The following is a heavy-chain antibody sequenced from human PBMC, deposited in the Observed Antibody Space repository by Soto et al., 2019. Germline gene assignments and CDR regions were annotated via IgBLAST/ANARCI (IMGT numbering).Heavy chain of an antibody. CDR1: GLTISNAW. D-gene: IGHD2-15*01. CDR2: IKSNTEGGTT. CDR3: TTGSVEGV. V-gene: IGHV3-15*07. Sequence: EVQLVESGGGFIYPGGSLRLSCAASGLTISNAWMNWVRQAPGKGLEWVGRIKSNTEGGTTDYAAAVKGRFTVSRDDSKNTLYLQMNSLKTEDTAVYYCTTGSVEGVWGDGTKVTVSS. J-gene: IGHJ6*04.